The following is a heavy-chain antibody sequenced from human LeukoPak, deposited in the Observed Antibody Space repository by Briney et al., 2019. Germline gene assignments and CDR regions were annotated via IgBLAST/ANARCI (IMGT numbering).Heavy chain of an antibody. D-gene: IGHD6-19*01. CDR1: GFTFSDHF. J-gene: IGHJ4*02. CDR3: VRVGSVSGSDYLDY. CDR2: SRNKAKSSTT. V-gene: IGHV3-72*01. Sequence: GGSLRLSCAVSGFTFSDHFLDWVRQAPGKGLEWVGRSRNKAKSSTTEYAASVKGRFTISRDDSKNSLYLQMNSLETEDTAVYYCVRVGSVSGSDYLDYWGQGTLVTVSS.